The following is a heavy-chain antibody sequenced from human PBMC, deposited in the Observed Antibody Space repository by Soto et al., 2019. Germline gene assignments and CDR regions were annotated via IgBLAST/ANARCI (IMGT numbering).Heavy chain of an antibody. J-gene: IGHJ4*02. CDR2: ISSSGSTI. CDR3: ARETYYYDSSGYYRGAFFEY. D-gene: IGHD3-22*01. CDR1: VFTFSDYY. Sequence: PVGSLRLSCASSVFTFSDYYMSCIRHSPGKWLEWVSYISSSGSTIYYADSVKGRFTISRDNAKNSLYLQMNSLRAEDTAVYYCARETYYYDSSGYYRGAFFEYWGQGTLVTVSS. V-gene: IGHV3-11*01.